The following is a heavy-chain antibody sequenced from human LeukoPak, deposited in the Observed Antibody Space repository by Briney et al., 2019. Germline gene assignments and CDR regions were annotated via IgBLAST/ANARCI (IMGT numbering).Heavy chain of an antibody. Sequence: GASEKVSCKASGYTFTRYYIHWVRQAPGQGLEWMGTINPSGGSTSYAQKFQGRVTMTRDMSTSTVYMELSSLRAEDTAVYYCARVGATLYPLHYFDYWGQGTLVTVSS. D-gene: IGHD1-26*01. CDR3: ARVGATLYPLHYFDY. V-gene: IGHV1-46*01. CDR1: GYTFTRYY. CDR2: INPSGGST. J-gene: IGHJ4*02.